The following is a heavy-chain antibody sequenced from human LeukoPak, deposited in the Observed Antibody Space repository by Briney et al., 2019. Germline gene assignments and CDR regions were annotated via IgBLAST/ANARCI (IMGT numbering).Heavy chain of an antibody. D-gene: IGHD3-22*01. J-gene: IGHJ4*02. CDR3: ASLYYDSSGYYYAPAFDY. Sequence: SETLSLTCTVSGGSISSSSYYWGWSRQPPGKGLGWIGRIYYSGSTYYNPSLKSRVTISVDTSKNQFSLKLSSVTAADTAVYYCASLYYDSSGYYYAPAFDYWGQGTLVTVSS. CDR2: IYYSGST. V-gene: IGHV4-39*07. CDR1: GGSISSSSYY.